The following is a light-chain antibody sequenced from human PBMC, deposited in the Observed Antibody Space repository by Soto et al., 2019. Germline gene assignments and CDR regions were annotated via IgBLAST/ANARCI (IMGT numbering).Light chain of an antibody. V-gene: IGKV3-20*01. CDR2: GAS. CDR1: QSVSSSY. Sequence: EIVLTQSPGTLSLSPGERATLSCRASQSVSSSYLAWYQQKSGQAPRLRIYGASSRATGIADRFSGSGSGTDFTLTISRLEPEDFAVYYCQQDGSSLYTFGQGTKVELK. J-gene: IGKJ2*01. CDR3: QQDGSSLYT.